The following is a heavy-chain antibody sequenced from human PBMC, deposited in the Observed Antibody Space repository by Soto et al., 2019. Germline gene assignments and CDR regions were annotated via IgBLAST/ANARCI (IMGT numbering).Heavy chain of an antibody. CDR3: VRRHVSATGIDWFDP. D-gene: IGHD6-13*01. CDR2: INAANGDT. V-gene: IGHV1-3*01. CDR1: GYTFTSYG. J-gene: IGHJ5*02. Sequence: ASVKVSCKASGYTFTSYGIHWVRQAPGQRLEWMGWINAANGDTKYSPKFQGRVTITRNTSASTAYMELSSLRSEDTAVYYCVRRHVSATGIDWFDPWGQGTLVTVSS.